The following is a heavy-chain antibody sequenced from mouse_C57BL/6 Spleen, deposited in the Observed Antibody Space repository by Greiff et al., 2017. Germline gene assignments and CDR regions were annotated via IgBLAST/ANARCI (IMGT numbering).Heavy chain of an antibody. CDR1: GFSLTSYA. V-gene: IGHV2-9-1*01. J-gene: IGHJ2*01. D-gene: IGHD4-1*01. CDR2: IWTGGGP. CDR3: ARNGVWDYFDY. Sequence: QVQLKESGPGLVAPSQSLSITCTVSGFSLTSYAISWVRQPPGKGLEWLGVIWTGGGPNYNSALKSRLSISKDNSKSQVFLKMNSLQTDDTARYYCARNGVWDYFDYWGQGTTLTVAS.